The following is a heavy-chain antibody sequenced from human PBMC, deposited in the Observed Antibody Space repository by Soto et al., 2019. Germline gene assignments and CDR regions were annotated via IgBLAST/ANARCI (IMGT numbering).Heavy chain of an antibody. J-gene: IGHJ3*02. Sequence: GGSLRLSCTASGFTFGDYAMSWFRQAPGKGLEWVGFIRSKAYGGTTEYAASVKGRFTISRDDSKSIAYLQMNSLKTEDTAVYYCTRDLPVVPAAPFNPDAFDIWGQGTMVTVSS. V-gene: IGHV3-49*03. CDR2: IRSKAYGGTT. CDR1: GFTFGDYA. D-gene: IGHD2-2*01. CDR3: TRDLPVVPAAPFNPDAFDI.